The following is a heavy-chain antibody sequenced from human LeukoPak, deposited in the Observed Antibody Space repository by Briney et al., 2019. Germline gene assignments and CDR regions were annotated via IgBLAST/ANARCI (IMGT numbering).Heavy chain of an antibody. J-gene: IGHJ4*02. Sequence: PGGSLRLSCAVSGFTVSTNYMSWVRQAPGKGLESVSFIYTGGSTHCADSVKGRFTISRDTSKNTLYLQMNSLRAEDTAVYYCASISVTTVYFDYWGQGTLVTVSS. CDR1: GFTVSTNY. D-gene: IGHD4-17*01. CDR2: IYTGGST. V-gene: IGHV3-66*01. CDR3: ASISVTTVYFDY.